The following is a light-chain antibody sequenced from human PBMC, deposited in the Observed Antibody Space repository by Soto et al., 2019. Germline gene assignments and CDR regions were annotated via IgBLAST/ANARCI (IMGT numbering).Light chain of an antibody. Sequence: DIQMTQSPSSLSASVGDRVAITCRASQGIRNNLGWHQQKPGEAPKLLIYTTSNLQTGVPSRFSGSGSETDFTLTISSLQPEDFATYYCKQSFRTPYTFGQGTRLE. CDR1: QGIRNN. CDR2: TTS. CDR3: KQSFRTPYT. V-gene: IGKV1-39*01. J-gene: IGKJ5*01.